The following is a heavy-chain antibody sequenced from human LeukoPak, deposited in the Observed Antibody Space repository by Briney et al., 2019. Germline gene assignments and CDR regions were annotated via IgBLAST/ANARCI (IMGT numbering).Heavy chain of an antibody. Sequence: ASVKVSCKASGYTFTGYAIHWVRQAPGQGLEWMGWINPEKRDTGYAHRFQGRVTMTSDTSISTAYMELSSLRSDDTAVYYCAKKVRGPSHPLDFWGQGTLVTVSS. D-gene: IGHD5-12*01. CDR2: INPEKRDT. J-gene: IGHJ4*02. CDR1: GYTFTGYA. CDR3: AKKVRGPSHPLDF. V-gene: IGHV1-2*02.